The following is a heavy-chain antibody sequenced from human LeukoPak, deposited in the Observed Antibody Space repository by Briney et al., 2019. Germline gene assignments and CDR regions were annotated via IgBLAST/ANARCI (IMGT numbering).Heavy chain of an antibody. D-gene: IGHD3-22*01. V-gene: IGHV4-61*01. J-gene: IGHJ4*02. Sequence: SETLSLTCTVSGGSVSSGSYYWSWIRQPPGKGLEWIGYIYYSGSTNYNPSLKSRVTISVDTSKNQFSLKLSSVTAADTAVYYCARDYFDSSGYLFDYWGQGTLVNVSS. CDR2: IYYSGST. CDR3: ARDYFDSSGYLFDY. CDR1: GGSVSSGSYY.